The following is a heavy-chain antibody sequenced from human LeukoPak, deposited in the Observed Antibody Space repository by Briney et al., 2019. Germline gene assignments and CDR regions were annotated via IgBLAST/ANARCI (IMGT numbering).Heavy chain of an antibody. D-gene: IGHD3-10*01. J-gene: IGHJ6*02. V-gene: IGHV1-18*01. CDR1: GYTFTSYG. Sequence: ASVKVSCKASGYTFTSYGISWVRQAPGQGLEWMGWISAYNGNTNYAQKLQGRVTMTTDTSTSTAYMELRSLRSDDTAVYYCARDRGATMGRGAPSHYYGMDVWGQGTTVTVSS. CDR2: ISAYNGNT. CDR3: ARDRGATMGRGAPSHYYGMDV.